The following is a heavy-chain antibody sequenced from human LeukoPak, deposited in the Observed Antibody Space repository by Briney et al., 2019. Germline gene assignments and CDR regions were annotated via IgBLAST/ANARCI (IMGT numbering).Heavy chain of an antibody. CDR3: ARAPILTVPGGVASGYFDP. D-gene: IGHD2-8*02. Sequence: SETLSLTCTVSGDSISSGDYYWSWIRQPAGKGLEWIGRISSSGSTNYNPSLKSRVTISVDTSKNQFSLKLSSVTAADTAVYFCARAPILTVPGGVASGYFDPWGQGIQVIVSS. J-gene: IGHJ5*02. CDR2: ISSSGST. CDR1: GDSISSGDYY. V-gene: IGHV4-61*02.